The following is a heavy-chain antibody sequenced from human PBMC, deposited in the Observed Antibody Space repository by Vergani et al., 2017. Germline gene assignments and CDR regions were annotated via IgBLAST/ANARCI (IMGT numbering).Heavy chain of an antibody. CDR1: GDSISSGVYY. Sequence: QVQLQESGPGLVKSSETLSLPCSVSGDSISSGVYYWNWIRQHPGKGLEWIGYIYSTGSTHHNPSLRRRINMSVDTSKNQFSLKLNSVTAADTAMYYCAKRGGYDEGDAFRIGYFDSWGPGILVTVSS. V-gene: IGHV4-31*03. J-gene: IGHJ4*02. CDR2: IYSTGST. D-gene: IGHD3-22*01. CDR3: AKRGGYDEGDAFRIGYFDS.